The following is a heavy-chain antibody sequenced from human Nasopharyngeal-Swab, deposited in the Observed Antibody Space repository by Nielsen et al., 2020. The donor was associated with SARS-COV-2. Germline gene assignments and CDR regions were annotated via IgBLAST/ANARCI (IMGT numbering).Heavy chain of an antibody. Sequence: GGSLRLSCAASGFTFSSYGMHWVRQAPGKGLEWVAVISYDGSNKYYADSVKGRFTISRDNSKNTLYLQMNSLRAEDTAVYYCAKSYSGSYFSAFDICGQGTMVTVSS. J-gene: IGHJ3*02. D-gene: IGHD1-26*01. CDR3: AKSYSGSYFSAFDI. CDR1: GFTFSSYG. V-gene: IGHV3-30*18. CDR2: ISYDGSNK.